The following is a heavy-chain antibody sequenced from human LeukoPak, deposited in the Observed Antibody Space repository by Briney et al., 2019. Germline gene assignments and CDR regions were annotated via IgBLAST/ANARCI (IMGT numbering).Heavy chain of an antibody. Sequence: GGSLRLSCAASGFTFSSYNMNWVRQAPGKGLEWVSYISSSSSTIYYADSVKGRLTISRDNAKNSLYLQMNSLRAEDTAVYYCAREELTEYYYYGMDVWGQGTTVTVSS. CDR2: ISSSSSTI. J-gene: IGHJ6*02. V-gene: IGHV3-48*04. D-gene: IGHD1-26*01. CDR3: AREELTEYYYYGMDV. CDR1: GFTFSSYN.